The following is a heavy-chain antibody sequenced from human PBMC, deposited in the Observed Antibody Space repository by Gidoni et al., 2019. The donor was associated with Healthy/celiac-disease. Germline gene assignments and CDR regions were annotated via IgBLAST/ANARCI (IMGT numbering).Heavy chain of an antibody. CDR3: ARTQRRRDGTQLPLGY. Sequence: QLQLQESGPGLVKPSETLSLTCTVSGGSISSSSYYWGWIRQPPGKGLEWIGSIYYSGSTYYNPSLKSRVTISVDTSKNQFSLKLSSVTAADTAVYYCARTQRRRDGTQLPLGYWGQGTLVTVSS. D-gene: IGHD2-2*01. CDR2: IYYSGST. J-gene: IGHJ4*02. CDR1: GGSISSSSYY. V-gene: IGHV4-39*01.